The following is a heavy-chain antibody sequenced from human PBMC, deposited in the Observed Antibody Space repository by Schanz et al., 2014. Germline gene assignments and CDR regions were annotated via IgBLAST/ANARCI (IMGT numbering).Heavy chain of an antibody. CDR2: IHYSGNS. V-gene: IGHV4-59*11. D-gene: IGHD6-13*01. Sequence: VQLQQSGPGLVKPSDTLSLTCTVSGGSISRHYWSWIRQPPGKGLEWIGYIHYSGNSNYNPSLKSRVTISIDASKNQFSLKLTSVTAADTGVYYCARVGQGAVATGSNTFYYYVMDVWGQGTTVTVSS. CDR3: ARVGQGAVATGSNTFYYYVMDV. CDR1: GGSISRHY. J-gene: IGHJ6*02.